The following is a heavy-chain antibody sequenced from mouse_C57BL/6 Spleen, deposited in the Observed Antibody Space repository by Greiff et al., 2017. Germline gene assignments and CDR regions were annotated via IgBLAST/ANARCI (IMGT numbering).Heavy chain of an antibody. V-gene: IGHV1-62-2*01. CDR2: FYPGSGSI. D-gene: IGHD4-1*01. CDR1: GYTFTEYT. J-gene: IGHJ2*01. CDR3: SRHPNWYFDY. Sequence: QVQLQQSGAELVKPGASVQLSCKASGYTFTEYTIHWVKQRSGQGLEWIGWFYPGSGSITYNEQFKDKATLTADNSSSTVYMERSRLTSEASAVYFCSRHPNWYFDYWGQGTTLTVSS.